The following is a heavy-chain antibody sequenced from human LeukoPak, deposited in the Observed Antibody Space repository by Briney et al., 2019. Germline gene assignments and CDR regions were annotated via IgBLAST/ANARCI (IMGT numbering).Heavy chain of an antibody. V-gene: IGHV4-39*01. J-gene: IGHJ4*02. D-gene: IGHD5-12*01. CDR3: ARGHRGVFTDPINY. CDR2: IDYNGDT. Sequence: PSETLSLSCTVSDGSISSRNYYWGWIRRPPGKGLEWIGSIDYNGDTYYNPSLASRVTMSEDTSKNQFSLKLNSVTAEDTAVYYCARGHRGVFTDPINYWAQGTLVTVSS. CDR1: DGSISSRNYY.